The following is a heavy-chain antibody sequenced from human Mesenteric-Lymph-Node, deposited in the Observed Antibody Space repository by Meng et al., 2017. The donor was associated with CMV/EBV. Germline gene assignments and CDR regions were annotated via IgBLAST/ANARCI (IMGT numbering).Heavy chain of an antibody. CDR3: AKDLILVGAGPNYGMDV. V-gene: IGHV3-23*01. D-gene: IGHD3-3*01. J-gene: IGHJ6*02. CDR2: ISGSGDST. Sequence: GGSLRLSCAASGFPFSTYVMSWVRQAPGKGLEWVSGISGSGDSTYYADSVKGRFTISRDNSKNTLYLQMNSLRAEDTAVYYCAKDLILVGAGPNYGMDVWGQGTTVTVSS. CDR1: GFPFSTYV.